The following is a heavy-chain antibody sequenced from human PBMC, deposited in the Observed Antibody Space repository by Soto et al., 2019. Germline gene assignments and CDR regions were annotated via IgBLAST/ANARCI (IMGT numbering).Heavy chain of an antibody. CDR2: IYYSGST. V-gene: IGHV4-59*01. D-gene: IGHD4-17*01. Sequence: SETLSLTCTVSGGSISSYYWSWIRQSPGKGLEWLGYIYYSGSTNYNPSLKSRVTISVDTSKNQFSLKLSSVTAADTAVYYCARASTVTTRYGMDVWGQGATVTVSS. CDR1: GGSISSYY. J-gene: IGHJ6*02. CDR3: ARASTVTTRYGMDV.